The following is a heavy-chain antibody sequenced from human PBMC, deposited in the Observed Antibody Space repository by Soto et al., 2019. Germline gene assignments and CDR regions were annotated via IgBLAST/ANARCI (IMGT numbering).Heavy chain of an antibody. D-gene: IGHD2-15*01. J-gene: IGHJ4*02. Sequence: QVQLQQWGAGLLKPSETLSLTCAVYGGSFSGYYWSWIRQPPGKGLEWIGEINHSGSTNYNPSLKSRVTISVDTSKNQFSLKLSSVTAADTAVYYCARGLKDGLYYFDYWGQGTLVTVSS. CDR3: ARGLKDGLYYFDY. V-gene: IGHV4-34*01. CDR2: INHSGST. CDR1: GGSFSGYY.